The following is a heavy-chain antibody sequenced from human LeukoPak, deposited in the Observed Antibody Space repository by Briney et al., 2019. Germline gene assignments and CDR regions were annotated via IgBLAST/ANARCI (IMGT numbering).Heavy chain of an antibody. CDR1: GGSFSGYY. CDR2: INHSGST. Sequence: SETLSLTCAVYGGSFSGYYWSWIRQPPGKGLEWIGEINHSGSTNYNPSLKSRVTISVDTSKNQFSLKLSSVTAADTAVYYCARLPAPDSYGYDYWGQGTLVTVSS. V-gene: IGHV4-34*01. CDR3: ARLPAPDSYGYDY. D-gene: IGHD5-18*01. J-gene: IGHJ4*02.